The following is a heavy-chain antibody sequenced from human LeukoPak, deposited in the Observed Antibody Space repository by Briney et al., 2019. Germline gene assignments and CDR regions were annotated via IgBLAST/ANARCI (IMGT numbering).Heavy chain of an antibody. V-gene: IGHV4-59*01. J-gene: IGHJ4*02. D-gene: IGHD4-23*01. CDR3: ARNSGGKFDY. CDR1: GGSISRYY. Sequence: PSETLSLTCTVSGGSISRYYWSWIRQPPGKGLEWIGYIYYSGITNYNPSLKSRVTMSVDTSKNKFSVKLSSVTAADTAVYYGARNSGGKFDYWGQGTLVTVSS. CDR2: IYYSGIT.